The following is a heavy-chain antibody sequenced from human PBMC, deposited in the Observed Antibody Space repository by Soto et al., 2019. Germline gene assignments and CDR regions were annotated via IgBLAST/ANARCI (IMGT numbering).Heavy chain of an antibody. CDR1: GFSLSTSGMC. Sequence: SGPTLVNPTQTLTLTCTFSGFSLSTSGMCVSWIRQPPGKALEWLALIDWDDDKYYSTSLKTRLTISKDTSKNQVVLTMTNMDPVDTATYYCARIRNARGSAWYYFDYWGQGTLVTVSS. D-gene: IGHD6-19*01. J-gene: IGHJ4*02. V-gene: IGHV2-70*01. CDR3: ARIRNARGSAWYYFDY. CDR2: IDWDDDK.